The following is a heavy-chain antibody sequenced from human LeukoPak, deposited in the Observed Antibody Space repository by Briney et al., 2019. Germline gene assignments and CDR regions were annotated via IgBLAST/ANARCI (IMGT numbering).Heavy chain of an antibody. J-gene: IGHJ3*02. Sequence: SETLSLTCAVSGYSISSGYYWGWIRQPPGQGLDWIGSIYHSGSTYYNPSLKSRVTISVDTSKNQFSLKLSSVTAADTAVYYCARHGYGIVVLPAAIPDAFDIWGQRTMVTVSS. CDR2: IYHSGST. D-gene: IGHD2-2*02. CDR1: GYSISSGYY. V-gene: IGHV4-38-2*01. CDR3: ARHGYGIVVLPAAIPDAFDI.